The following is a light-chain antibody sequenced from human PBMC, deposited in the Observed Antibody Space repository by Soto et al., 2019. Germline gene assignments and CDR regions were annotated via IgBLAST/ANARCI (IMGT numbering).Light chain of an antibody. CDR2: GAS. V-gene: IGKV3-20*01. J-gene: IGKJ2*01. Sequence: EIVLTQSPGSLSLSPRERATLSCRASQSVSSNHLAWYQQKPGQAPRLLIYGASRRATGIPDRFSGSGSGTDFTLTISRLEAEDFAVYYCQQYGSSTYTFGPGTKVEIK. CDR3: QQYGSSTYT. CDR1: QSVSSNH.